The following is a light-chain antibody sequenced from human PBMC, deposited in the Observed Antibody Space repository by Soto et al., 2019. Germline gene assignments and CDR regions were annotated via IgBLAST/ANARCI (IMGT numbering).Light chain of an antibody. V-gene: IGLV1-44*01. CDR3: SAVDDSLNGVEL. J-gene: IGLJ7*01. CDR1: SANIGRHT. CDR2: SSN. Sequence: QSVLTHPTSASGPPGQRVTISCPGSSANIGRHTLNWYQHLPGTAPKLLIYSSNQRPSVYPDRFYASKSGTSASLAISGLQTEEEADYDCSAVDDSLNGVELFG.